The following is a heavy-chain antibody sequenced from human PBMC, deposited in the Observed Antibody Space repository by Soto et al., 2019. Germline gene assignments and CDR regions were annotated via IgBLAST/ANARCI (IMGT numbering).Heavy chain of an antibody. Sequence: QLQLQESGPGLVKPSETLSLTCAVSGGSISSSSHYWGWIRQPPGKGLDWIGSLYYSGSTYYNPSLKSRVPVSVDTPKSQFDLRLSSVTAADTAVYYCARHGPWGSPHPPNWFGPWGQGTLVTGSS. J-gene: IGHJ5*02. D-gene: IGHD3-16*01. CDR1: GGSISSSSHY. CDR3: ARHGPWGSPHPPNWFGP. CDR2: LYYSGST. V-gene: IGHV4-39*01.